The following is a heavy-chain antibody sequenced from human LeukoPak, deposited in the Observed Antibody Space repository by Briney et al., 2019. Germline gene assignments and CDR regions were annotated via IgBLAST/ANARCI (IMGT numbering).Heavy chain of an antibody. D-gene: IGHD3-10*01. J-gene: IGHJ6*02. CDR3: ARSPITMVREYGMDV. Sequence: SETLSLTCTVSGGFISSYYWSWIRQPPGKGLEWIGYIYNSGSTNYNPSLKSRVTISVDTSKNQFSLKLTSVTAADTAVYYCARSPITMVREYGMDVWGQGTTVTVSS. CDR1: GGFISSYY. CDR2: IYNSGST. V-gene: IGHV4-59*01.